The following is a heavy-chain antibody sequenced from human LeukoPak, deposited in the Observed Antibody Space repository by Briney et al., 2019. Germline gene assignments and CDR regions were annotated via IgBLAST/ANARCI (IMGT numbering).Heavy chain of an antibody. CDR2: INEDGSNK. J-gene: IGHJ4*02. V-gene: IGHV3-7*01. CDR1: GFSFSNHY. D-gene: IGHD6-19*01. CDR3: TRVIVAVPGYFDYFDF. Sequence: GGSLRLSCAASGFSFSNHYMRWVRQAPGKGLEWVANINEDGSNKWHLGSVKGRFTVSRDNARNSLYLQMDSLRVEDTAVYYCTRVIVAVPGYFDYFDFWGQGALVTVSS.